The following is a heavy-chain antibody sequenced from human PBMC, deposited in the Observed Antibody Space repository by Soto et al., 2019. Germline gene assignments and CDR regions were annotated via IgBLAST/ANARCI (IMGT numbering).Heavy chain of an antibody. J-gene: IGHJ4*02. V-gene: IGHV3-48*03. D-gene: IGHD2-2*01. CDR2: ISSGGSTV. Sequence: SRFTFSTYEMHWVRQAPGKGLEWVSYISSGGSTVYYADSVKGRFTISRDNTRNSLYLQMNSLRDEDTALYYCVRYCSTTLCNGVATRTFDYWGQGTLVTVS. CDR3: VRYCSTTLCNGVATRTFDY. CDR1: RFTFSTYE.